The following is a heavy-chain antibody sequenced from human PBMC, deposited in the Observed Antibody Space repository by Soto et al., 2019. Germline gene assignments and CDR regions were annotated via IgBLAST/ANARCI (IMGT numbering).Heavy chain of an antibody. CDR1: GFTFSSYS. Sequence: EVQLVESGGGLVQPGGSLRLSCAASGFTFSSYSMNWVRQAPGKGLEWVSCISSSSSTIYYADSVKGRFTISRDNAKNSLYLQMNSLRAEDTAVYYCARDRLYALDAFDIWGQGTMVTVSS. V-gene: IGHV3-48*01. CDR2: ISSSSSTI. D-gene: IGHD3-16*01. CDR3: ARDRLYALDAFDI. J-gene: IGHJ3*02.